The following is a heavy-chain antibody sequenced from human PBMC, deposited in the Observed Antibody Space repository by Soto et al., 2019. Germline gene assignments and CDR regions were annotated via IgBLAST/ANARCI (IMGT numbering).Heavy chain of an antibody. Sequence: QVQLVESGGGVVQPGRSLRLSCAASGFTFSSYAMHWVRQAPGKGLEWVAVISYDGSNKYYADSVKGRFTISRDNSESTLDLQMNSLGAEDTAVYYCARGAFPFRFPPLGAFDIWGQGTMVTVSS. CDR1: GFTFSSYA. J-gene: IGHJ3*02. CDR2: ISYDGSNK. V-gene: IGHV3-30-3*01. D-gene: IGHD3-16*01. CDR3: ARGAFPFRFPPLGAFDI.